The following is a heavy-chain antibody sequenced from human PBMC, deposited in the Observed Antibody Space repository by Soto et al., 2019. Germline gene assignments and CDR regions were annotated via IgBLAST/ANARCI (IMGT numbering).Heavy chain of an antibody. J-gene: IGHJ5*01. D-gene: IGHD6-13*01. Sequence: QVQLVESGGGVVQPGRSLRLSCAASGFTFRNYAIHWVRQAPGKGLEWVAVISYDGRNEYYADSVKGRFTISRDNSKNTLFLQMNSLRAEDTAVYRCAKGEGYISTWTASWGHGTLVTVSS. CDR2: ISYDGRNE. V-gene: IGHV3-30*04. CDR1: GFTFRNYA. CDR3: AKGEGYISTWTAS.